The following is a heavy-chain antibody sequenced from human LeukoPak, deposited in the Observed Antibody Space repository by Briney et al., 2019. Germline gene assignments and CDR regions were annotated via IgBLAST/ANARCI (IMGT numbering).Heavy chain of an antibody. CDR2: IIPIFGTA. V-gene: IGHV1-69*05. CDR1: GGTFSSYA. CDR3: ASAPQDYYDSSGYYYFDY. D-gene: IGHD3-22*01. Sequence: ASVKVSCKASGGTFSSYAISWVRQAPGQGLEWMGGIIPIFGTANYAQKFQGRVTITTDESTSTAYMELSSLRSEDTAVYYCASAPQDYYDSSGYYYFDYWGRGTLVTVSS. J-gene: IGHJ4*02.